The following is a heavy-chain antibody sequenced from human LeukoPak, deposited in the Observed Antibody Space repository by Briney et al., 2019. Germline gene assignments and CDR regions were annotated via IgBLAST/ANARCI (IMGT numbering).Heavy chain of an antibody. CDR2: INAGNGNT. V-gene: IGHV1-3*01. CDR3: AREIDRDDYNRFFDY. J-gene: IGHJ4*02. D-gene: IGHD5-24*01. CDR1: GYTFTSYG. Sequence: ASVKVSCKASGYTFTSYGINWVRQAPGQRLEWMGWINAGNGNTKYSQKFQGRVTITRDTSASTAYVEMRSLRSEDTAVYYCAREIDRDDYNRFFDYWGQGTLVTVSS.